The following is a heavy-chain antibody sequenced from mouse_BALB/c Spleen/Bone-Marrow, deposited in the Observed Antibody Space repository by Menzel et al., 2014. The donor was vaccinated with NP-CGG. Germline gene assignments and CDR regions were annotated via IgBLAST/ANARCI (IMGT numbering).Heavy chain of an antibody. J-gene: IGHJ3*01. CDR2: INPSNGRT. D-gene: IGHD2-3*01. V-gene: IGHV1S81*02. Sequence: SGAELVKPGASVKLSCKASGYTFTSYWIHWVKLRPGHGLEWIGEINPSNGRTNYNEKFKNKATPTVDKSSSTAYIQLSSLTSEDSAVYYCARYDGPAWFAYWGQGTLVTVS. CDR1: GYTFTSYW. CDR3: ARYDGPAWFAY.